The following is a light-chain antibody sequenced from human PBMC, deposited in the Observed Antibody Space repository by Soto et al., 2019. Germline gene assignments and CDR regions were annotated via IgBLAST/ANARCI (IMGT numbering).Light chain of an antibody. CDR3: CSYAGTVAYV. Sequence: QSVLTQPASVSGAPGQSITISCAGTGSDVGAYNLVSWYQQHPGKPPKPIICEVNTRPSGISNRFSGSKSGDTASLTISGLQAEDEADYFCCSYAGTVAYVFGTGTKLTVL. CDR1: GSDVGAYNL. V-gene: IGLV2-23*02. CDR2: EVN. J-gene: IGLJ1*01.